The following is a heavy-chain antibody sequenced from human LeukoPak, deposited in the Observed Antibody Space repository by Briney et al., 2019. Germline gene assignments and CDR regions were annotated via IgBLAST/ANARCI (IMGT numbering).Heavy chain of an antibody. CDR3: AKDLTTVTTNQFDY. J-gene: IGHJ4*02. CDR1: GFTFDDYA. D-gene: IGHD4-17*01. CDR2: ISWNSGSI. Sequence: GGSLRLSCAASGFTFDDYAMHSARQAPGKGLEWVSGISWNSGSIGYADSVKGRFTISRDNAKNSLYLQMNSLRAEDTALYYCAKDLTTVTTNQFDYWGQGTLVTVSS. V-gene: IGHV3-9*01.